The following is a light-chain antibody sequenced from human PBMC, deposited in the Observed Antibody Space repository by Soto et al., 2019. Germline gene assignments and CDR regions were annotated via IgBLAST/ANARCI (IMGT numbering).Light chain of an antibody. CDR3: QQYISYPWT. J-gene: IGKJ1*01. Sequence: DIQMTQSPSTLSGSVGDRVTITCRASQNIGYYLAWYQQKIGRAPKILIYWTSNLERGVPSRFSGSGTGTEFTLTISSLQPDDFASYFCQQYISYPWTFGQGTKVEI. CDR1: QNIGYY. CDR2: WTS. V-gene: IGKV1-5*03.